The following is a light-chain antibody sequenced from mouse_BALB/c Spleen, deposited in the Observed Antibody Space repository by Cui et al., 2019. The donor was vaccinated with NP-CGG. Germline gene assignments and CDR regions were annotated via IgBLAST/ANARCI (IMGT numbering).Light chain of an antibody. CDR3: ALWYSNHWV. Sequence: QAGVPQESALTTSPGETVTLTCRSSTGAVTTSNYANWVQEKPDHLFTGLIGGTNNRAPGVPARFSGSLVGDKAALTITGAQTEDEAIYFCALWYSNHWVFGGGTKLTVL. V-gene: IGLV1*01. J-gene: IGLJ1*01. CDR2: GTN. CDR1: TGAVTTSNY.